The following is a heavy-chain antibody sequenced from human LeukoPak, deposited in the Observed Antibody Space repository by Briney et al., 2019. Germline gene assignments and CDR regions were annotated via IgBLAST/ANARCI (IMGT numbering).Heavy chain of an antibody. CDR2: IWYDGSNK. Sequence: PGRSLRLSCAPSGFTFSSYGMHCVRQAPGNGLEWVAVIWYDGSNKYYADSVKGRFTISRDNSKKTLYLQMNRLRAEGTAVYYCARDNIAAAGYYSYGMDVWGKGTTVTVSS. J-gene: IGHJ6*04. CDR3: ARDNIAAAGYYSYGMDV. CDR1: GFTFSSYG. D-gene: IGHD6-13*01. V-gene: IGHV3-33*01.